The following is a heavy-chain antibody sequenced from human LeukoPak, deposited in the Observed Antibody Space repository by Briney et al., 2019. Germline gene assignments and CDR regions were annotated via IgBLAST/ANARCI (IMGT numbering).Heavy chain of an antibody. D-gene: IGHD3-22*01. CDR1: GFTFSNCW. CDR3: ARHGGDYEDYFDY. V-gene: IGHV3-7*03. CDR2: IKQDGSEK. Sequence: PGGSLRLSCAASGFTFSNCWMTWVRQAPGKGLEWVANIKQDGSEKYYVDSVKGRFTISRDNAKNSLSLQIISLRAEDTAIYYCARHGGDYEDYFDYWGQGTLVTVSS. J-gene: IGHJ4*02.